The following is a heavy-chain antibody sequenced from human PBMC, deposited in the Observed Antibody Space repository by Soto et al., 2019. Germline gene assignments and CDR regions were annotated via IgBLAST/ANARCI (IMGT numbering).Heavy chain of an antibody. V-gene: IGHV1-18*04. D-gene: IGHD1-26*01. CDR3: ARGSGSYLEDYYYYGMDV. Sequence: ASVKVSCKASGYTFTSYGISWVRQAPGQGLEWMGWISAYNGNTNYAQKLQGRVTMTTDTSTSTAYMELRSLRSDDTAVYYCARGSGSYLEDYYYYGMDVWGQGATVTVSS. J-gene: IGHJ6*02. CDR2: ISAYNGNT. CDR1: GYTFTSYG.